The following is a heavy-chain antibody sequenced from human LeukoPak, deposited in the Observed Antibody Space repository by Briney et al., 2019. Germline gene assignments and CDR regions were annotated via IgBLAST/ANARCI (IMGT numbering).Heavy chain of an antibody. Sequence: PGGSLRLSCAASGFTVSSNYMSWVRQAPGKGLEWVSVIYSGGSTYYADSVKGRFTISRDNSKNTLYLQMNSPRAEDTAVYYCARSRYSYGCFDYWGQGTLVTVSS. J-gene: IGHJ4*02. CDR2: IYSGGST. D-gene: IGHD5-18*01. V-gene: IGHV3-53*01. CDR3: ARSRYSYGCFDY. CDR1: GFTVSSNY.